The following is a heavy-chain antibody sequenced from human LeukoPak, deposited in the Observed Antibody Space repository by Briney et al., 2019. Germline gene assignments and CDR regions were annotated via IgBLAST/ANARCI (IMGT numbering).Heavy chain of an antibody. CDR2: IDRSDSYS. D-gene: IGHD6-13*01. V-gene: IGHV5-10-1*01. J-gene: IGHJ4*02. CDR1: GYSFTTYW. Sequence: GDSMKISCKGSGYSFTTYWISWVRQMPGKGLEWMGTIDRSDSYSSASASFQGHVTNSAYKSISTAYRQWSSLKVSDTAMYYCARHGVAAAGIVYYFDYWGQGSLV. CDR3: ARHGVAAAGIVYYFDY.